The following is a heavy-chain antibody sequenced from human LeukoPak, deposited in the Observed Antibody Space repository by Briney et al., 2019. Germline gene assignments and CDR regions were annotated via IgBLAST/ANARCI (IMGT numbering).Heavy chain of an antibody. CDR2: ISGSGGST. Sequence: GSLRLSCAASGFTFSSYAMSWVRQAPGKGLEWVSAISGSGGSTYYADSVKGRFTISRDNPKNTLYLQMNSLRAEDTAVYYCARDKELWDSSGYYYGRLGSFYGYWGQGTLVTVSS. J-gene: IGHJ4*02. CDR3: ARDKELWDSSGYYYGRLGSFYGY. CDR1: GFTFSSYA. D-gene: IGHD3-22*01. V-gene: IGHV3-23*01.